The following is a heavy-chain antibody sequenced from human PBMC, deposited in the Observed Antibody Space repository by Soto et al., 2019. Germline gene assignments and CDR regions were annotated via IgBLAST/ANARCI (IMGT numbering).Heavy chain of an antibody. CDR2: IYYSGST. J-gene: IGHJ4*02. D-gene: IGHD3-22*01. CDR3: ARYARYDSSGSDY. V-gene: IGHV4-61*01. CDR1: GGSVSSGSYY. Sequence: PSETLSLTCTVSGGSVSSGSYYWSWIRQPPGKGLEWIGYIYYSGSTNYNPSLKSRVTISVDTSKNQFSLMLSSVTAADTAVYYCARYARYDSSGSDYWGQGTLVTVSS.